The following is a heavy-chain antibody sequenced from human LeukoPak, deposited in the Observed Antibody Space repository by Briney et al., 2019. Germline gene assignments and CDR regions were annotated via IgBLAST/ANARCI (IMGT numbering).Heavy chain of an antibody. CDR3: ARRGLWSGYYCFDY. V-gene: IGHV4-34*01. CDR1: GGSFSGYY. CDR2: INHSGGT. J-gene: IGHJ4*02. D-gene: IGHD3-3*01. Sequence: SETLSLTCAVYGGSFSGYYWSWIRQPPGKGLEWIGEINHSGGTNYNPSLKSRVSISVDTSKNQFPLKLSSVTAADTAVYYCARRGLWSGYYCFDYWGPGTLVTVSS.